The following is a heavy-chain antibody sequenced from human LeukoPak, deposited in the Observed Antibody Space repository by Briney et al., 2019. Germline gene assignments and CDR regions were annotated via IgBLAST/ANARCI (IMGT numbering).Heavy chain of an antibody. Sequence: GGSLRLSCAASGFTFSNAWMSWVRQAPGKGLEWVGRIKSKTDGGTTDYAAPVKGSFTISRDDSKNTLYLQMNSLKTEDTAVYYCTTEYYDFWSGYYTDWGQGTLVTVSS. CDR2: IKSKTDGGTT. V-gene: IGHV3-15*01. CDR3: TTEYYDFWSGYYTD. D-gene: IGHD3-3*01. CDR1: GFTFSNAW. J-gene: IGHJ4*02.